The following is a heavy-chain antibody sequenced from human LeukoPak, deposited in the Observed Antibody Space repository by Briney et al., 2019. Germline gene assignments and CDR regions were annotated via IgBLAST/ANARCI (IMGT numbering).Heavy chain of an antibody. CDR1: GYTFTDYG. CDR3: ARNLVVVTAINWFDP. V-gene: IGHV1-18*01. J-gene: IGHJ5*02. Sequence: ASVKVSCKTSGYTFTDYGITWVRQAPGQGLEWMGWISGYNGDTNYARKLQGRVTMTTDTSTSTAYMQLRSLRSDDTAVYYCARNLVVVTAINWFDPWGQGTLVTVSS. D-gene: IGHD2-21*02. CDR2: ISGYNGDT.